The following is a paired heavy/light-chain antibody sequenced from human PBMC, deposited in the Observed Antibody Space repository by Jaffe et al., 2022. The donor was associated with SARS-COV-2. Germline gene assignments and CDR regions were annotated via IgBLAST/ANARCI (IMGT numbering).Heavy chain of an antibody. J-gene: IGHJ5*02. CDR3: GRRHTAWGWFDL. D-gene: IGHD7-27*01. CDR1: GYDFTNYW. CDR2: VYPADSDT. V-gene: IGHV5-51*01. Sequence: EVQLVQSGTEVKKPGDSLKISCEVSGYDFTNYWIGWVRQIPGEGLEWMGFVYPADSDTRYNPSFQGHVTISADKSINTAYLHWSSLEASDTAMYYCGRRHTAWGWFDLWGQGTLVIVSS.
Light chain of an antibody. CDR1: RSVSSNY. V-gene: IGKV3-20*01. CDR2: GAS. J-gene: IGKJ1*01. Sequence: EVVLTQSPGTLSLSPGERATLSCRASRSVSSNYQAWYQQKPGQAPRLLIFGASNRATGIPDRFSGSGSGTDFTLTISRLEPEDFAVYFCQQYGNSPIFGQGTKVEIK. CDR3: QQYGNSPI.